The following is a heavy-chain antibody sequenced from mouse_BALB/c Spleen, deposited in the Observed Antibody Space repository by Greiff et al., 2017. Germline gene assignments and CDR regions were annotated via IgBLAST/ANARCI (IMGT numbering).Heavy chain of an antibody. V-gene: IGHV5-9-4*01. CDR1: GFTFSSYA. J-gene: IGHJ4*01. D-gene: IGHD2-10*02. CDR3: AKYGNYGSAMDY. Sequence: EVQLVESGGGLVKPGGSLKLSCAASGFTFSSYAMSWVRQSPEKRLEWVAEISSGGSYTYYPDTVTGRFTISRDNAKNTLYLEMSSLRSEDTAMYYCAKYGNYGSAMDYWGQGTSVTVSS. CDR2: ISSGGSYT.